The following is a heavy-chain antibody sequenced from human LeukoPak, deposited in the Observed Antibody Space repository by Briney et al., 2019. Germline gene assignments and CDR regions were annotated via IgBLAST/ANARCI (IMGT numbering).Heavy chain of an antibody. CDR1: GDSSSNSIYH. V-gene: IGHV4-39*07. CDR2: IDYSVST. D-gene: IGHD6-19*01. J-gene: IGHJ4*02. CDR3: AREYTLYRSGWFLDY. Sequence: SETLSLTCTVSGDSSSNSIYHWGWIRQPPGKGLEWIGSIDYSVSTYYNPSLKSRATISIDTSKNQFSLKLSSVTAADTAVYCCAREYTLYRSGWFLDYWGQGTVVTVSS.